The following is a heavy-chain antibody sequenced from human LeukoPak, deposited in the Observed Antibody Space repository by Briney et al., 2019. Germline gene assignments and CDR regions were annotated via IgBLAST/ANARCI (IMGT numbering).Heavy chain of an antibody. CDR3: ARGAADFCSSISCYKGSWFDP. CDR2: INHSGST. D-gene: IGHD2-2*01. V-gene: IGHV4-34*01. Sequence: PSETLSLTCAVYGGSFSGYYWSWIRQPPRKGLEWIGEINHSGSTNYNPSLKSRVTILVDTSKNQFSLKLSSVTAADTAVYYCARGAADFCSSISCYKGSWFDPWGQGTLVTVSS. CDR1: GGSFSGYY. J-gene: IGHJ5*02.